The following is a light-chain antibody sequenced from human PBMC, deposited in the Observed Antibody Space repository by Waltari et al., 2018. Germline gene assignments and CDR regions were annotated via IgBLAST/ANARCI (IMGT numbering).Light chain of an antibody. J-gene: IGKJ1*01. V-gene: IGKV3-11*01. CDR3: QQYLTSSWT. Sequence: EIVLTQSPATLSLSPGERATLPCRASQSITNYLAWYQQKRGQAPRLLISDASNRATGIPARFSGSGSGTDFTLTISGLEPEDFAVYYCQQYLTSSWTFGQGTKVEIK. CDR2: DAS. CDR1: QSITNY.